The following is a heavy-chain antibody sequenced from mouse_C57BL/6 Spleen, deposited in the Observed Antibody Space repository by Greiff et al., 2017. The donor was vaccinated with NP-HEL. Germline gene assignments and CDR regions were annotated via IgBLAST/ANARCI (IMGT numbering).Heavy chain of an antibody. J-gene: IGHJ4*01. Sequence: VMLVESGPGLVAPSQSLSITCTVSGFSLTSYAISWVRQPPGKGLEWLGVIWTGGGTNYNSALKSRLSISKDNSKSQVFLKMNSLQTDDTARYYCARNSEGDYYAMDYWGQGTSVTVSS. CDR3: ARNSEGDYYAMDY. V-gene: IGHV2-9-1*01. CDR1: GFSLTSYA. CDR2: IWTGGGT.